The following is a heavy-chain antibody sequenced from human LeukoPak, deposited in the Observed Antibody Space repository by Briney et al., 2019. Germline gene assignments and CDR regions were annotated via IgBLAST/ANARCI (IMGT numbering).Heavy chain of an antibody. CDR1: GFTFSSYW. V-gene: IGHV3-74*01. CDR3: GRRGGQEVNWVDP. CDR2: INSDGSST. J-gene: IGHJ5*02. Sequence: GGSLRLSCAASGFTFSSYWMHWVRQAPGKGLVWVSRINSDGSSTSYADSVKGRFTISRDNAKNTLYLQMNSLRAEDTAVYYCGRRGGQEVNWVDPWGQGTLVTVSS.